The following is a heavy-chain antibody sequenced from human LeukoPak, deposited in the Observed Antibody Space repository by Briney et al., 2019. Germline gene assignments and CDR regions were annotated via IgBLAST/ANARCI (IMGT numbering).Heavy chain of an antibody. CDR3: ARERASTKYYDPYRDAFDI. CDR2: ISSSGSTI. V-gene: IGHV3-11*04. CDR1: GFTFSDYY. J-gene: IGHJ3*02. Sequence: AGGSLRLSCAASGFTFSDYYMSWIRQAPGKGLEWVSYISSSGSTIYYADSVKGRFTISRDNAKNSLYLQMNSLRAEGTAVYYCARERASTKYYDPYRDAFDIWGQGTMVTVSS. D-gene: IGHD3-3*01.